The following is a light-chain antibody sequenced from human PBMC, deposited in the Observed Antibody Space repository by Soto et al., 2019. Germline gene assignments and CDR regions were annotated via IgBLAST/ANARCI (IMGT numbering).Light chain of an antibody. V-gene: IGKV3-15*01. J-gene: IGKJ1*01. Sequence: EIVMTQSPATLSVSPGERATLSCRASQSVNINLTWYQQKPGQAPRRLIFGASSRANGIPARFSGSGSGTEFTLTISNLQTEDFAVYYCQQYNKWPRTFGQGTKVEIK. CDR3: QQYNKWPRT. CDR2: GAS. CDR1: QSVNIN.